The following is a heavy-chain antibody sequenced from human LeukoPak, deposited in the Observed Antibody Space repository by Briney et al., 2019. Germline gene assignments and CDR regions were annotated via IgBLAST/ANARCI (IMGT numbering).Heavy chain of an antibody. D-gene: IGHD2-21*01. CDR2: IYPGDSDT. V-gene: IGHV5-51*01. J-gene: IGHJ6*03. CDR3: ARVYCGDYYYYYMDV. CDR1: GYSFTTYW. Sequence: GESLKISCKGSGYSFTTYWIGWVRQMPGKGLEWMGIIYPGDSDTRYSPSFQGQVTISADRSISTAYLQWSSLKASDTAMYYWARVYCGDYYYYYMDVWGKGTTVTVSS.